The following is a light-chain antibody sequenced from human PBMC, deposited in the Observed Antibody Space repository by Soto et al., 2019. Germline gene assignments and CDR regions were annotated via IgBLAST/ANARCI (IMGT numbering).Light chain of an antibody. CDR2: ANN. CDR1: SSNIGGNP. Sequence: QSVLTQPPSASGTPGQRVTISCSGSSSNIGGNPVNWYQQLPGTAPKLLLYANNQRPSGVPDRFSGSKSGTSASLAVSGLQSEDEADYYCAAWDDSLNGHWVFGGGTKLAVL. J-gene: IGLJ3*02. V-gene: IGLV1-44*01. CDR3: AAWDDSLNGHWV.